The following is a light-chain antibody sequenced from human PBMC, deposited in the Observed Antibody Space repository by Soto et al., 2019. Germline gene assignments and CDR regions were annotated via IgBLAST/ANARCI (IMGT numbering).Light chain of an antibody. V-gene: IGLV3-25*03. CDR2: KDS. CDR3: QSADSSGTVV. J-gene: IGLJ2*01. CDR1: ALPKQY. Sequence: SYELTQPPSVSVSPGQTARITCSGDALPKQYAYWYQQKPGQAPVLVIYKDSERPSGIPERFSGSSSGTTVTLTTSGVQAEDEADYYCQSADSSGTVVFGGGTKFTVL.